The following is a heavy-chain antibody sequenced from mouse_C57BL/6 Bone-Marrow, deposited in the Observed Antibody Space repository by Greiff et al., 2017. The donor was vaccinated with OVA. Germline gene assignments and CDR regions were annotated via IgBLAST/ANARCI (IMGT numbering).Heavy chain of an antibody. V-gene: IGHV1-26*01. CDR3: ARPAQATFAMDY. J-gene: IGHJ4*01. Sequence: VQLQQSGPELVKPGASVKISCKASGYTFTDYYMNWVKQSHGKSLEWIGDINPNNGGTSYNQKFKGKATLTVDKSSSTAYMELRSLTSEDSAVYYCARPAQATFAMDYWGKGTSVTVSS. CDR1: GYTFTDYY. D-gene: IGHD3-2*02. CDR2: INPNNGGT.